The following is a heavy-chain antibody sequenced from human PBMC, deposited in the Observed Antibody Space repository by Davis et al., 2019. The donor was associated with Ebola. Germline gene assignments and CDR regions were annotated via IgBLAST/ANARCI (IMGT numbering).Heavy chain of an antibody. D-gene: IGHD3-10*01. CDR3: ARHGGLLWFGELLYTPPHYFDY. CDR1: GGSISSYY. Sequence: MPSETLSLTCTVSGGSISSYYWSWIRQPPGKGLEWIGYIYYSGSTNYNPSLKSRVTISVDTSKNQFSLKLSSVTAADTAVYYCARHGGLLWFGELLYTPPHYFDYWGQGTLVTVSS. J-gene: IGHJ4*02. V-gene: IGHV4-59*08. CDR2: IYYSGST.